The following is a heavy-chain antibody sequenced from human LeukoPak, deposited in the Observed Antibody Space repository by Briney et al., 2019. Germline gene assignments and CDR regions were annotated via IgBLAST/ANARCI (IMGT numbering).Heavy chain of an antibody. CDR1: GFTFSSYA. V-gene: IGHV3-23*01. J-gene: IGHJ4*02. CDR2: ISGSGGST. Sequence: GGSLRLSCAASGFTFSSYAMSWVRQAPGKGLEWVSAISGSGGSTYYADSVKGRFTISRDNSKNTLYLQMNSLRAEDTAIYYCAKDSSYYYDSSDCWGQGTLVTVSS. D-gene: IGHD3-22*01. CDR3: AKDSSYYYDSSDC.